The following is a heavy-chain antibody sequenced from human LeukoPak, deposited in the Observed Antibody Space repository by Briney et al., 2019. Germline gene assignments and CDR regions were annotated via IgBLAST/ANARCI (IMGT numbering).Heavy chain of an antibody. CDR1: GFTFNNYY. D-gene: IGHD2/OR15-2a*01. Sequence: GGSLRLSCAASGFTFNNYYMSWVRQAPGKGLEWVANINQDGRAKHYIDSVKGRFTISRDNAKKSVYLQMDSLRAEDTAVYYCARSLWPEDFWGQGTLVTVSS. CDR3: ARSLWPEDF. J-gene: IGHJ4*02. V-gene: IGHV3-7*01. CDR2: INQDGRAK.